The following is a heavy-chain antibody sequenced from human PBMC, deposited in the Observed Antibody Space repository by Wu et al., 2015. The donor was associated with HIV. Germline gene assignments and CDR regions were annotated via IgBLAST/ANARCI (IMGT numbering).Heavy chain of an antibody. CDR1: GYTFTGYY. D-gene: IGHD2-15*01. J-gene: IGHJ4*02. Sequence: QVQLVQSGAEVKKPGASVKVSCKASGYTFTGYYMHWVRQAPGQGLEWMGWINPNSGGTNYAQKFQGRVTMTRDTSISTAYMELSRLRSDDTAVYYCARGLGYCSGGSCYPVSGTDYWGQGTLVTVSS. CDR3: ARGLGYCSGGSCYPVSGTDY. V-gene: IGHV1-2*02. CDR2: INPNSGGT.